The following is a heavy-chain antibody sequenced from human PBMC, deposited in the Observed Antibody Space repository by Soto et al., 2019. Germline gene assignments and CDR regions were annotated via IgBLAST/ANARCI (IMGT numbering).Heavy chain of an antibody. J-gene: IGHJ4*02. Sequence: QLQLQESGPGLVKPSETLSLTCAVSGGSISSGTYYWGWIRQPPGKGLEWIGSIYYSGNTYYNPSLKSRVIISVDTSKNQFSLKLSSVTAADTAMYYCEKPSFGLVRPFDCWGQGTLVTVSS. CDR2: IYYSGNT. D-gene: IGHD6-19*01. CDR1: GGSISSGTYY. V-gene: IGHV4-39*01. CDR3: EKPSFGLVRPFDC.